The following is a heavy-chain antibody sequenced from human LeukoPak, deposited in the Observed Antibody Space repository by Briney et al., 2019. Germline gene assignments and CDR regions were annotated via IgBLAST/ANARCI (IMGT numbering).Heavy chain of an antibody. Sequence: PGESLRLSCAASGFTFSSYAMHWVRQAPGKGLEWVAVISYDGMNKYYTDSVKGRFTISRDNSKNTLYLQMNSLRAEDTAVYYCVKLGATSSFVKLGAASAFEYYYGVDFWGQGTTVTVSS. CDR1: GFTFSSYA. D-gene: IGHD3-16*01. CDR2: ISYDGMNK. CDR3: VKLGATSSFVKLGAASAFEYYYGVDF. V-gene: IGHV3-30-3*02. J-gene: IGHJ6*02.